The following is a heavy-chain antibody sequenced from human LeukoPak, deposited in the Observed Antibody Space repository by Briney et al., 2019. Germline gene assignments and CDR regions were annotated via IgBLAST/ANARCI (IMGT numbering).Heavy chain of an antibody. CDR3: ARDQGYSDSGAYYSP. J-gene: IGHJ5*02. Sequence: ASVKVSCKASGYAFTSYAIHWVRQAPGQRLEWMGWINAASGNTEYSQKFQDRVTISRDTSATTAYMELRFLRSEDTAVYYCARDQGYSDSGAYYSPWGQGTLVAVSS. CDR2: INAASGNT. D-gene: IGHD3-22*01. CDR1: GYAFTSYA. V-gene: IGHV1-3*01.